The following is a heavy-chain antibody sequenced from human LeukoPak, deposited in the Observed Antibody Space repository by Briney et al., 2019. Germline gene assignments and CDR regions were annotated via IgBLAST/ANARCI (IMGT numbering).Heavy chain of an antibody. J-gene: IGHJ4*02. V-gene: IGHV3-23*01. Sequence: TGGSLRLSCAASGFTFSSFAMTWVRQAPGKGLEWVSGFDGNGPNTYYADSVKGRWTISRDNSRNTLYLEMNSLRAEDTAVYYCVSFYETYWGRGTLVTVSS. CDR2: FDGNGPNT. CDR3: VSFYETY. CDR1: GFTFSSFA. D-gene: IGHD2/OR15-2a*01.